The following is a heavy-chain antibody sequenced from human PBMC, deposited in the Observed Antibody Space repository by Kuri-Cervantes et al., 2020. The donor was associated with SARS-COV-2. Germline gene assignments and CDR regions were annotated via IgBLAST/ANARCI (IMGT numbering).Heavy chain of an antibody. CDR3: ARIPLYDFWSGYYTDQLYYFDY. CDR1: GFSLNTSGMC. CDR2: IDWDDDK. J-gene: IGHJ4*02. V-gene: IGHV2-70*11. D-gene: IGHD3-3*01. Sequence: SGPTLVKPTQTLTLTCTFSGFSLNTSGMCVSWIRQPPGKALEWLARIDWDDDKYYNTSLKTRLTISKDTSKNQVVLTMTNMDPVDTATYYCARIPLYDFWSGYYTDQLYYFDYWGQGTLVTVSS.